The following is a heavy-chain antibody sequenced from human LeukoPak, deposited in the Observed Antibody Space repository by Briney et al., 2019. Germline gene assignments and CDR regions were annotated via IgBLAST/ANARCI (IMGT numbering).Heavy chain of an antibody. J-gene: IGHJ4*02. CDR1: GGTFSSYA. D-gene: IGHD3-22*01. CDR3: ARDEDLLLFDY. CDR2: IIPILGIA. Sequence: EASVKVSCKASGGTFSSYAISWVRQAPGQGLEWMGRIIPILGIANYAQKFQGRVTITADKSTSTAYMELSSLRSEDTAVYYCARDEDLLLFDYWGQGTLVTVPS. V-gene: IGHV1-69*04.